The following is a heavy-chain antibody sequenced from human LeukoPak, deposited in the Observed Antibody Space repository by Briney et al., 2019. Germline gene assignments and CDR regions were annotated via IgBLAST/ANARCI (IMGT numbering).Heavy chain of an antibody. CDR2: ISTASSTV. J-gene: IGHJ6*03. Sequence: PGGSLRLSCAASGFTFDSHAMNWVRQAPGKGLKWISYISTASSTVHYADSVKGRFTISRDNAKNSLYLQMSSLRADDTAVYYCARRGNYSYYHMDVWGKGTTVTVSS. V-gene: IGHV3-48*01. CDR3: ARRGNYSYYHMDV. CDR1: GFTFDSHA.